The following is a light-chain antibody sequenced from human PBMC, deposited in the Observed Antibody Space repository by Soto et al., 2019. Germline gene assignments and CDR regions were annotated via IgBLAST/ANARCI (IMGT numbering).Light chain of an antibody. Sequence: VVMTQSPLSLPVTLGQPASISCRSSQSLVSSDGNTHLIWFQQRPGQSPRRLIYKVSNRDSEVPYRYSGSGSVTDFTLEISRVEAEDVGVYYCMQATLWPWTCGQGTKVEIK. CDR3: MQATLWPWT. V-gene: IGKV2-30*01. CDR2: KVS. J-gene: IGKJ1*01. CDR1: QSLVSSDGNTH.